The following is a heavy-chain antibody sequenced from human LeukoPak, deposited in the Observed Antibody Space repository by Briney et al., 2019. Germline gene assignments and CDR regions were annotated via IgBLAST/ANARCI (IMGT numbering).Heavy chain of an antibody. J-gene: IGHJ3*02. Sequence: GASVTVSCKASGFTFTDYYMHWVRQAPGQGLEWMGWINPNSGGTNYAQKFQGRVTMTKDTSISTAYMELSRLRSDDTAVYYCARDAVRYRPDAFDIWGHGTMVTVSS. CDR1: GFTFTDYY. V-gene: IGHV1-2*02. CDR2: INPNSGGT. D-gene: IGHD3-16*01. CDR3: ARDAVRYRPDAFDI.